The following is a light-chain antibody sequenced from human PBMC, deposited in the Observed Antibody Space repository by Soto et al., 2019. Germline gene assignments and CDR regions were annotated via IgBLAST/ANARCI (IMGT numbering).Light chain of an antibody. Sequence: DIQMTQSPSTLSGSVGDRVTVTCRASQSISSWLAWYQQKTGKAPKLVIYKASTLKSGVPSRLSGSGSGTELTLTISSLQPDDFATYYCQNYNSYSEACGQGTKVDIK. V-gene: IGKV1-5*03. CDR3: QNYNSYSEA. J-gene: IGKJ1*01. CDR1: QSISSW. CDR2: KAS.